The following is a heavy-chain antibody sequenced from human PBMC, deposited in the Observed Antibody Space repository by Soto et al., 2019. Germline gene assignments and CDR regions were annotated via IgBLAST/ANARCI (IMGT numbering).Heavy chain of an antibody. J-gene: IGHJ1*01. D-gene: IGHD2-15*01. CDR1: GGTFSSYA. CDR2: IIPIFGTA. Sequence: QVPLVQSVAEVKKPGSSVKVSCKASGGTFSSYAISWVRQAPGQGLEWMGGIIPIFGTANYAQKFQRRVPITADESTSTAYMELSSLRSEDTAVYYCARGESRVVVPAGYFQHWGQGTLVNVSS. CDR3: ARGESRVVVPAGYFQH. V-gene: IGHV1-69*01.